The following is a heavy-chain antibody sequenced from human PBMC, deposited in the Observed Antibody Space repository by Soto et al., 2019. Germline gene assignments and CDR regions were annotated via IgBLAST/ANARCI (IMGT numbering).Heavy chain of an antibody. V-gene: IGHV1-69*01. CDR1: GGTFSSYA. Sequence: QVQLVQSGAEVKKPGSSVKVSCKASGGTFSSYAISWVRQAPGQGLEGMGGIIPIFGTANYAQKFQGRVTITADESTSTAYMELSSLRSEDTAVYYCARLLLWFGESYYYGMDVWGQGTTVTVSS. D-gene: IGHD3-10*01. CDR2: IIPIFGTA. CDR3: ARLLLWFGESYYYGMDV. J-gene: IGHJ6*02.